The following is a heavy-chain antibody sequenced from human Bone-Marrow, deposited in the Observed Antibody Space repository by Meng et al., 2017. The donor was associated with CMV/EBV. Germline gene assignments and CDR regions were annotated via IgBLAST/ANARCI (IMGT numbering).Heavy chain of an antibody. CDR1: GFTFDDYG. J-gene: IGHJ4*02. V-gene: IGHV3-20*04. D-gene: IGHD3-22*01. CDR3: ARGDYYDSSGYYSAFDY. Sequence: GRSLRLSCAASGFTFDDYGMSWVRQVPGKGLEWVSGIIWNGGITGYADSVKGRFTISRDNAKNSLYLQMNSLSAEDTALYYCARGDYYDSSGYYSAFDYWGQGTLVTVSS. CDR2: IIWNGGIT.